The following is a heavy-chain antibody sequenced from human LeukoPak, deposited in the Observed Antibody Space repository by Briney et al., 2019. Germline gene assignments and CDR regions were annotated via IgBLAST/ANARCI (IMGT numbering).Heavy chain of an antibody. CDR2: IRYDGSNK. D-gene: IGHD2-2*01. CDR3: AKDGLMGYCSSTSCPPVRHWFDP. Sequence: PGGSLRLSCAASGFTFSSYGMHWVRQAPGKGLEWVAFIRYDGSNKYYADSVKGRFTISRDNSKNTLYLQMNSLRAEDTAVYYCAKDGLMGYCSSTSCPPVRHWFDPWGQGTLVTVSS. CDR1: GFTFSSYG. J-gene: IGHJ5*02. V-gene: IGHV3-30*02.